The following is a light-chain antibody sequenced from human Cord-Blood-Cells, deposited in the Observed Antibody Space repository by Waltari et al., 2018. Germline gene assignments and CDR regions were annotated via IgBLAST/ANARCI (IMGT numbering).Light chain of an antibody. CDR1: SLRSYY. J-gene: IGLJ3*02. CDR2: GKN. Sequence: SSELTQHPAVSVALGQTVSITCQGASLRSYYASWYQQKPGQAPVLVIYGKNNRPSGIPDRFSGSSSGNTASLTITGAQAEDEADYYCNSRDSSGNHWVFGGGTKLTVL. CDR3: NSRDSSGNHWV. V-gene: IGLV3-19*01.